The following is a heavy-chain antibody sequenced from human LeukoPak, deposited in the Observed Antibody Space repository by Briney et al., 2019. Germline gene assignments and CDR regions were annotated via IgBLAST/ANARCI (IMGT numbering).Heavy chain of an antibody. V-gene: IGHV3-11*01. D-gene: IGHD3-10*01. CDR3: ARDSLTGVWVRGVHAFDI. CDR2: ISSSGSTI. Sequence: GGSLRLSCAASGFTFSDYYMSWIRQAPGKGLEWVSYISSSGSTIYYADSVKGRFTISRDNAKNSLYLQMNSLRAEDTAVYYCARDSLTGVWVRGVHAFDIWGQGTMVTVSS. CDR1: GFTFSDYY. J-gene: IGHJ3*02.